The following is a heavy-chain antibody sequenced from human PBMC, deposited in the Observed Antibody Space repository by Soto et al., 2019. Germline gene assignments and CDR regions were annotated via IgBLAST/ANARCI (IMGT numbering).Heavy chain of an antibody. CDR3: ARDQRLNYYYDSSGYWFPDAFDI. D-gene: IGHD3-22*01. V-gene: IGHV1-46*01. Sequence: ASVKVSCKASGYTFTSYYMHWVRQAPGQGLEWMGIINPSGGSTSYAQKFQGRVTMTRDTSTSTVYMELSSPRSEDTAVYYCARDQRLNYYYDSSGYWFPDAFDIWGQGTMVTVSS. CDR2: INPSGGST. J-gene: IGHJ3*02. CDR1: GYTFTSYY.